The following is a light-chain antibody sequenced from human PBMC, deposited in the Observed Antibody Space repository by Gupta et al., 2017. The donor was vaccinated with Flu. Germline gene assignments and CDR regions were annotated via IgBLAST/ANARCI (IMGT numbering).Light chain of an antibody. CDR3: VLYMGSGIWV. CDR2: STN. V-gene: IGLV8-61*01. Sequence: QTVLTQEPSLSVSPGGTVTLTCGLSSGSVSTSYYPSWYQQTPGQAPRTLIYSTNTRSSGVPDRFSGSILGIKAALTITGAQADDESDYYCVLYMGSGIWVFGGGTKLTVL. CDR1: SGSVSTSYY. J-gene: IGLJ3*02.